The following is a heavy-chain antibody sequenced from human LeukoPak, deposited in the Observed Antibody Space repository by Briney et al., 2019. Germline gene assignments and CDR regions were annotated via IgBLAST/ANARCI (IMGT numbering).Heavy chain of an antibody. V-gene: IGHV1-69*05. CDR3: ARVSLGDCSGGSCYFHYYFDY. J-gene: IGHJ4*02. Sequence: SVKVSCKASGGTFSSYAISWVRQAPGQGLEWMGGIIPIFGTANYAQKFQGRVTITTDESTSTAYMELSSLRSEDTAVYYCARVSLGDCSGGSCYFHYYFDYWGQGTLVTVSS. CDR1: GGTFSSYA. CDR2: IIPIFGTA. D-gene: IGHD2-15*01.